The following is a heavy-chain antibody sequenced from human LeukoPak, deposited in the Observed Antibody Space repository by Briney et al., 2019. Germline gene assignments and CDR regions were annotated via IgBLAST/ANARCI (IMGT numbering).Heavy chain of an antibody. CDR1: GFTVSRNY. V-gene: IGHV3-53*01. CDR2: LYSDGST. Sequence: PGGSLRLSCAASGFTVSRNYMSWVRQGPGKGLEWVSVLYSDGSTYYAGSVKGRFTISRDNSKNTLYLEMNFLRAEDTAVYYCARDFYSSGWVEYWGQETLVTVSS. D-gene: IGHD6-19*01. CDR3: ARDFYSSGWVEY. J-gene: IGHJ4*02.